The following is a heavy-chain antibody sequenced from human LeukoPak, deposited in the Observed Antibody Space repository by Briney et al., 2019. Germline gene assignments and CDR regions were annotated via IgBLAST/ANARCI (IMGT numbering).Heavy chain of an antibody. CDR2: IFYSGST. V-gene: IGHV4-39*07. J-gene: IGHJ5*02. CDR3: ARARSSGWYGDP. D-gene: IGHD6-19*01. Sequence: SETLSLTCTVSSGSISTSNYYWGWVRQPPGKALEWIGNIFYSGSTYYSPSLKSRVTISLDTSRNQFSLKLNSVTAADTAVYYCARARSSGWYGDPWGQGTLVTVSS. CDR1: SGSISTSNYY.